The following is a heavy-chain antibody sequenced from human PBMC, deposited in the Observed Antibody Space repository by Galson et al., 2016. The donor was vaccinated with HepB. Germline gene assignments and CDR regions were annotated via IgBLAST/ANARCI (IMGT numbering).Heavy chain of an antibody. CDR2: IEHDGSGT. J-gene: IGHJ4*02. V-gene: IGHV3-7*03. D-gene: IGHD7-27*01. CDR3: ARDNWGIDY. Sequence: SLRLSCAASEFTFSSYSMNWVRQAPGKGLEWVAKIEHDGSGTYYVDSVKGRFTISRDNAESSLYLQMNSLRAEDTAVYYCARDNWGIDYLGQGTMVTVSA. CDR1: EFTFSSYS.